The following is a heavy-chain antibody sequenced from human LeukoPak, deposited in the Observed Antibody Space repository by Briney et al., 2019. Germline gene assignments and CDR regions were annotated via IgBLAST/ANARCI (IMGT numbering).Heavy chain of an antibody. D-gene: IGHD1-26*01. J-gene: IGHJ4*02. CDR2: IYSTGTT. CDR1: GGSMSSSSYL. CDR3: ARGDGIVGATYLPFDH. Sequence: PSETLSLTCTVFGGSMSSSSYLWGWIRQSPGKGLEWIGKIYSTGTTFYSSSLKSRATISIDTSKNQFSLKMTSVTAADTAVYYCARGDGIVGATYLPFDHWGQGTLVTVSS. V-gene: IGHV4-39*07.